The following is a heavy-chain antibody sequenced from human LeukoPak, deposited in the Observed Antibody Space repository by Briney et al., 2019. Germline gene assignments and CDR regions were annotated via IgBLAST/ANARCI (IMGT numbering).Heavy chain of an antibody. CDR1: GFTVSSNY. J-gene: IGHJ4*02. Sequence: GGSLRLSCAPSGFTVSSNYMSWVRQAPGQGLEWVAVIYSGGSTYYADSVKGRFTISRDNSKNTLYLQMNRLRAEDTAVYDCARGRMGGYFDYWGQGTLVTVSS. D-gene: IGHD3-16*01. V-gene: IGHV3-53*01. CDR2: IYSGGST. CDR3: ARGRMGGYFDY.